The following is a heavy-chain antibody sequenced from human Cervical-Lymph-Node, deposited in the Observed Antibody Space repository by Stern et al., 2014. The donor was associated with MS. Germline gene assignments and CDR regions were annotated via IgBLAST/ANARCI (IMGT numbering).Heavy chain of an antibody. J-gene: IGHJ5*02. V-gene: IGHV3-74*01. CDR3: VRDIGRRGEQRCSDWVKWFDP. Sequence: EVQLVESGGDLVQPGGSLRLSCAASGFRLSDHWMHWVRRAPGKGLLWVAYISFDGSRTDYADSVRGRFTVSRDNAKNTVYLQMNSLRPEDTAVYYCVRDIGRRGEQRCSDWVKWFDPWGQGTLVTVSP. CDR2: ISFDGSRT. CDR1: GFRLSDHW. D-gene: IGHD2-15*01.